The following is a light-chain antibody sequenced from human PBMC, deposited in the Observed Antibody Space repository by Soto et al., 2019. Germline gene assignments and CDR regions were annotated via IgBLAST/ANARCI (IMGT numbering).Light chain of an antibody. Sequence: IQMTQSPSSLSTSVGDRVTITCQASQDIKNYLIWYQHKAGRAPKLLIYDASTLETGVSSRFSGSGSGTHFTLTMIRLQPEDIATYYCQQFDSVPCTFGQGTKLEMK. CDR1: QDIKNY. CDR2: DAS. J-gene: IGKJ2*02. V-gene: IGKV1-33*01. CDR3: QQFDSVPCT.